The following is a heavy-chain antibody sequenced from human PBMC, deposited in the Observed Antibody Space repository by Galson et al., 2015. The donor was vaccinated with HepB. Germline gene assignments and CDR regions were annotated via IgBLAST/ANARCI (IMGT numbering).Heavy chain of an antibody. CDR2: ISPHNRYT. V-gene: IGHV1-18*01. J-gene: IGHJ5*02. Sequence: SVKVSCKASGYIFTNFAMNWVRQAPGQGLEWVGWISPHNRYTNYAQYFQGRVTMTTDTSTTTAYMELRSLRSDDTAVYYCARGALVVAVGATQNNWFDPWGRGTLVTVSS. D-gene: IGHD2-15*01. CDR1: GYIFTNFA. CDR3: ARGALVVAVGATQNNWFDP.